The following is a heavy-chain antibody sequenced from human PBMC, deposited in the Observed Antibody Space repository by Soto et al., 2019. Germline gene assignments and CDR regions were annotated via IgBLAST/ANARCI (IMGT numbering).Heavy chain of an antibody. V-gene: IGHV5-10-1*01. CDR3: AGSMATSGI. D-gene: IGHD5-12*01. Sequence: EVQLVQSGAEVKKPGESLRISCKGSGYSFTSHWISWVRQMPGKGLEWMGRIDPSDSYTNYSPSLQGHVTISADKSIRTAYLQWSSLKASDTGMYYWAGSMATSGIWGQGTMVTVSS. J-gene: IGHJ3*02. CDR1: GYSFTSHW. CDR2: IDPSDSYT.